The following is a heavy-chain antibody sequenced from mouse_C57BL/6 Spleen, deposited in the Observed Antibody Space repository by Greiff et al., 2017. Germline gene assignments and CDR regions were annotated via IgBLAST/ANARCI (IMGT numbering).Heavy chain of an antibody. J-gene: IGHJ2*01. CDR1: GYTFTSYW. V-gene: IGHV1-50*01. CDR2: IDPSDSYT. D-gene: IGHD1-1*01. Sequence: QVHVKQPGAELVKPGASVKLSCKASGYTFTSYWMQWVKQRPGQGLEWIGEIDPSDSYTNYNQKFKGKATLTVDTSSSTAYMQLSSLTSEDSAVYYCARGITTVYFDYWGQGTTLTVSS. CDR3: ARGITTVYFDY.